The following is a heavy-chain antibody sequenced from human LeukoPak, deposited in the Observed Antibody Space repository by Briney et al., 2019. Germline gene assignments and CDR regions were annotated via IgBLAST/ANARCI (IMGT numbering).Heavy chain of an antibody. D-gene: IGHD6-13*01. Sequence: GGSLRLSCAASGFTFSSYAMHWVRQAPGKGLEWVAVISYDGSNKYYADSVKGRFTISRDNSKNTLYLQMGSLRAEDMAVYYCARGDSSSWYPAFYYYYMDVWGKGTTVTVSS. CDR3: ARGDSSSWYPAFYYYYMDV. CDR1: GFTFSSYA. J-gene: IGHJ6*03. CDR2: ISYDGSNK. V-gene: IGHV3-30*14.